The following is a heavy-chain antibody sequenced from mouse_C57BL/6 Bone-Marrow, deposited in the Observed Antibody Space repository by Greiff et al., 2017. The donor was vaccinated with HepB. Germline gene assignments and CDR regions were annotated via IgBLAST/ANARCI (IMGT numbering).Heavy chain of an antibody. D-gene: IGHD4-1*01. Sequence: QVHVKQPGTELVKPGASVKLSCKASGYTFTSYWMHWVKQRPGQGLEWIGNINPSNGGTNYNEKFKSKATLTVDKSSSTAYMQLSSLTSEDSAVYYCARELGQRGYWYFDVWGTGTTVTVSS. CDR1: GYTFTSYW. J-gene: IGHJ1*03. V-gene: IGHV1-53*01. CDR3: ARELGQRGYWYFDV. CDR2: INPSNGGT.